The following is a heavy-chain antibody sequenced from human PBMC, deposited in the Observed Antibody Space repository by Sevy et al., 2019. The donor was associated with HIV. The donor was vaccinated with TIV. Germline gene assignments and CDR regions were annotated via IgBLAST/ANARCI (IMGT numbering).Heavy chain of an antibody. J-gene: IGHJ4*02. CDR2: IKEDGSGR. CDR3: ARLYSSSSGRGLDN. V-gene: IGHV3-7*01. Sequence: GGSLRLSCAASGFTFGSYWMTWVRQAPGKGLEWVANIKEDGSGRFYVHSVRGRLTVSRDNAKKTLYLQMNNLRGEDTALYYCARLYSSSSGRGLDNWGQGALVTVSS. CDR1: GFTFGSYW. D-gene: IGHD6-6*01.